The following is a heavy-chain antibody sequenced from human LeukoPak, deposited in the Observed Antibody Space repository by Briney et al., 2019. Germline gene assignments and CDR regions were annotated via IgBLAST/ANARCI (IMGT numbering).Heavy chain of an antibody. J-gene: IGHJ6*02. V-gene: IGHV2-70*01. Sequence: SGPALVKPTQTLSLTCTFSGVSLSTSRMCGSWIRQPPGKALEGRALIGWDDDKYYITSLKTRPISSKDTPNNQLSLTITKMDPLDTATYYCARVTIYYVMDVWGQGTTVTVSS. CDR2: IGWDDDK. CDR3: ARVTIYYVMDV. CDR1: GVSLSTSRMC. D-gene: IGHD4-17*01.